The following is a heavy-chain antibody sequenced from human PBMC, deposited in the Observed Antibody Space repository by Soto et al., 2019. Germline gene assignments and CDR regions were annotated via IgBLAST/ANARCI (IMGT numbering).Heavy chain of an antibody. CDR2: IYYSGST. V-gene: IGHV4-39*01. D-gene: IGHD1-26*01. Sequence: QLQLQESGPGLVKPSETLSLTCTVSGGSISSSSYYWGWIRQPPGKGLEWIGSIYYSGSTYYNPSLKSRVTISVDTSKNQFSLKLSSVTAADTAVYYCARHGEIVGATTVEQSNWFDPWGQGTLVTVSS. CDR3: ARHGEIVGATTVEQSNWFDP. CDR1: GGSISSSSYY. J-gene: IGHJ5*02.